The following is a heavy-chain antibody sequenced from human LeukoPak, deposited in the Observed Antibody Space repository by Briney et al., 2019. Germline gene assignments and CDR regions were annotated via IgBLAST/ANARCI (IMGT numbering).Heavy chain of an antibody. J-gene: IGHJ4*02. CDR3: ARVAYDSSGYYFQYCFDY. D-gene: IGHD3-22*01. V-gene: IGHV3-7*01. CDR2: IKQDGSEK. Sequence: GGSLRLSCAASGFTFSSYWMSWVRQAPGKGLEWVANIKQDGSEKYYVDSVKGRFTISRDNAKNSLYLQMNSLRAEDTAAYYCARVAYDSSGYYFQYCFDYWGQETLVTVSS. CDR1: GFTFSSYW.